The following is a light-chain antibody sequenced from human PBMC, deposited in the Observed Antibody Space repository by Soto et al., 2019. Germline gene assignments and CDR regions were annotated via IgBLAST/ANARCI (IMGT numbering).Light chain of an antibody. Sequence: QSALTQPPSASESPGQSVTLSCSGISSDIRDSNYVSWYQQHPGKAPKLVVSEVTKRPSGVPDRFSGSRSGTTAFLTISGLQTEDEADYYCGSKAGSDKHVVFGGGTKLTVL. J-gene: IGLJ2*01. CDR2: EVT. CDR1: SSDIRDSNY. CDR3: GSKAGSDKHVV. V-gene: IGLV2-8*01.